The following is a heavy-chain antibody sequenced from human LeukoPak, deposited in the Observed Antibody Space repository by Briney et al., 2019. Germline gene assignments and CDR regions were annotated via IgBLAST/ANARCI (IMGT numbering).Heavy chain of an antibody. Sequence: GGSLRLSCAASGFTFSSYGMSWVRQAPGKGLEWVSAISGSGGSTYYADSVKGRFTISRDNSKNTLYLQMNSLRAEDTAVYYYAKETEYYYGSGSYPDYWGQGTLVTVSS. V-gene: IGHV3-23*01. J-gene: IGHJ4*02. CDR2: ISGSGGST. CDR1: GFTFSSYG. CDR3: AKETEYYYGSGSYPDY. D-gene: IGHD3-10*01.